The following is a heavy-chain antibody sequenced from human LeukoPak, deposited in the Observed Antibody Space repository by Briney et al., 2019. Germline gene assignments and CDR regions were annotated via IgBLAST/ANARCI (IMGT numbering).Heavy chain of an antibody. CDR3: ARDLGGTYHHFDY. CDR2: IKLDGSEK. CDR1: GFTVSSTH. V-gene: IGHV3-7*01. Sequence: TGGSLRLSCEASGFTVSSTHMVWVRQAPGKGLEWVTNIKLDGSEKNYVDSVKGRFTISRDNAKNSLYLQMNSLRAEDTAVYYCARDLGGTYHHFDYWGQGTLVTVSS. J-gene: IGHJ4*02. D-gene: IGHD1-26*01.